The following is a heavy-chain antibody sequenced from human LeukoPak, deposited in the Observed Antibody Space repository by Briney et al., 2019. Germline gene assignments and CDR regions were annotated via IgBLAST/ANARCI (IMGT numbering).Heavy chain of an antibody. CDR2: INPNSGGT. J-gene: IGHJ5*02. D-gene: IGHD5-12*01. Sequence: GASVKVSCKASGYTFTGYYMHWVRQAPGQGLEWMGWINPNSGGTNYAQKFQGRVTMTRDTSISTAYMELSRLRSDDTAVYYCARALRIKVATTRASNWFDPWGQGTLVTVSS. CDR1: GYTFTGYY. CDR3: ARALRIKVATTRASNWFDP. V-gene: IGHV1-2*02.